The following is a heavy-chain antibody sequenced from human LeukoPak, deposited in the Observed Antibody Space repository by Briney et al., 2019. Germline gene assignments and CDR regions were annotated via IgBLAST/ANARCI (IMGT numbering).Heavy chain of an antibody. D-gene: IGHD6-13*01. J-gene: IGHJ4*02. CDR2: INHSGST. Sequence: SETLSLTCAVYGGSFCGYYWSWIRQPPGKGLEWIGEINHSGSTNYNPSLKSRVTISVDTAKNQFSLNLSSVTAADTAVYYCATAMHIAASNYWGQGTVVTVSS. CDR3: ATAMHIAASNY. V-gene: IGHV4-34*01. CDR1: GGSFCGYY.